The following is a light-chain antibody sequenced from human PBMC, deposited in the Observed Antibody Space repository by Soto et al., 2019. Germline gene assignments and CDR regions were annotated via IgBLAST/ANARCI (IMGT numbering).Light chain of an antibody. CDR2: DAA. Sequence: EIVLTRSPATLSLSPGERATLSCRASQSVTTYLAWYQQKPGQSPRLLIYDAANRATGIPARFSGSGSGTDFTLTISSLEPEDFAVYYCQQRYNWPPYTFGQGTKLEI. J-gene: IGKJ2*01. V-gene: IGKV3-11*01. CDR1: QSVTTY. CDR3: QQRYNWPPYT.